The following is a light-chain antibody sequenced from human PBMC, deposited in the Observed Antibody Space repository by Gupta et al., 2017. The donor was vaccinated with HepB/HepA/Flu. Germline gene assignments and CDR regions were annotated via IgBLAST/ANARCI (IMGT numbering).Light chain of an antibody. CDR1: QSVSSN. V-gene: IGKV3-15*01. CDR2: GAS. J-gene: IGKJ1*01. Sequence: EKVMTQSPATLSVSSGERATLSCRASQSVSSNLAWYQQKPGQAPRLLIYGASTRATGIPARFSGSGSGTEFTLTISSLQSEDFAVYYCQQYNNWPLTFGQGTKVEIK. CDR3: QQYNNWPLT.